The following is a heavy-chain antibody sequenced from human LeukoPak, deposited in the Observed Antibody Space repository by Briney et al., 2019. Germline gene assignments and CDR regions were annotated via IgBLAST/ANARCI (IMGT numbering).Heavy chain of an antibody. CDR2: IYYSGST. Sequence: WETLSLTCTVSGGSISSYYWSWIRQPPGKGLEWIGDIYYSGSTNYNPSLKSRVTISVDTSKNQSSLKLSSETAADTAVYYCARDRIDWVNAMGVGGQGPTATVSS. CDR1: GGSISSYY. CDR3: ARDRIDWVNAMGV. J-gene: IGHJ6*02. V-gene: IGHV4-59*12. D-gene: IGHD3-9*01.